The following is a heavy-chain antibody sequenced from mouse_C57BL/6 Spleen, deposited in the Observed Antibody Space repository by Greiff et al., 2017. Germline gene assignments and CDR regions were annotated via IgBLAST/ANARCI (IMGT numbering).Heavy chain of an antibody. J-gene: IGHJ3*01. D-gene: IGHD2-4*01. CDR1: GYTFTSYW. V-gene: IGHV1-52*01. CDR2: IDPSDSEN. Sequence: VQLQQPGAELVRPGSSVKLSCKASGYTFTSYWMHWVKQRPIQGLEWIGNIDPSDSENHYNQKFKDKATLTVDKSSSTAYMQLSSLTSEDSAVYYFARSGVYDYDVGWFAYWGQGTLVTVSA. CDR3: ARSGVYDYDVGWFAY.